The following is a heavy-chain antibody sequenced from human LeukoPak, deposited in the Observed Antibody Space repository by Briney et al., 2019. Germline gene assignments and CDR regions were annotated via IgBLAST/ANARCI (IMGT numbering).Heavy chain of an antibody. V-gene: IGHV3-48*04. D-gene: IGHD2-2*01. J-gene: IGHJ1*01. CDR2: ISSSSSTI. CDR3: TTDQRVSIVVVPAAMGTEYFQH. Sequence: GGSLRLSCAASGFTFSSYSMNGVRQAPGKGLEWVSYISSSSSTIYYADSVKGRFTISRDNAKNSLYLQMNSLRAEDTAVYYCTTDQRVSIVVVPAAMGTEYFQHWGQGTLVTVSS. CDR1: GFTFSSYS.